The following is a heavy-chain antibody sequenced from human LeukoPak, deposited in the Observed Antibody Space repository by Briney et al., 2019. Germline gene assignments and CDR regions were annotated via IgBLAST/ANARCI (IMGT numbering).Heavy chain of an antibody. CDR2: INTNTGNP. J-gene: IGHJ3*02. D-gene: IGHD1-26*01. CDR3: ARDSVVGATSVAFDI. V-gene: IGHV7-4-1*02. CDR1: GYTFTSYA. Sequence: GASVKVSCKASGYTFTSYAMNWVRQAPGQGLEWMGWINTNTGNPTYAQGFTGRFVFSLDTSVSTAYLQISSLKAEDTAVYYCARDSVVGATSVAFDIWGQGTMVTVSS.